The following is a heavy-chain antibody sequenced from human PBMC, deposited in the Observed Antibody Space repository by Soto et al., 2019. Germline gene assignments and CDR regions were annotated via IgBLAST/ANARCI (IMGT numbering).Heavy chain of an antibody. D-gene: IGHD6-13*01. J-gene: IGHJ3*02. Sequence: GGSLRLSCAASGFTFDYFAMHWVRQAPGRGLEWVSGINWSGGSSGYSDSVKGRFTISRDNAKNSLYLEMNSLRVEDTALFYCVKANDQQLVEGGPFDMWGQGTMVTVSS. CDR2: INWSGGSS. CDR1: GFTFDYFA. CDR3: VKANDQQLVEGGPFDM. V-gene: IGHV3-9*01.